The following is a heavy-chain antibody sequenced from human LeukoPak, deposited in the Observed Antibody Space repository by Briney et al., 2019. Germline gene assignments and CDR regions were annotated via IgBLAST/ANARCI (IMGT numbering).Heavy chain of an antibody. CDR1: GGSFSGYY. V-gene: IGHV4-34*01. Sequence: SETLSLTCAVYGGSFSGYYWSWLRQPPGKGLEWSGEINHSGSTNYNPSLKSRVTISVDTSKNQFSLKLSSVTAAETAVYYCARGRQHIVVVTADRGWFDLWGQGTLVTVSS. D-gene: IGHD2-21*02. CDR2: INHSGST. CDR3: ARGRQHIVVVTADRGWFDL. J-gene: IGHJ5*02.